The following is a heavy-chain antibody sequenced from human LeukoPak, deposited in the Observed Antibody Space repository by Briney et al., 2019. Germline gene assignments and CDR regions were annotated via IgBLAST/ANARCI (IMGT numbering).Heavy chain of an antibody. CDR1: GFTFSSYW. V-gene: IGHV3-23*01. CDR3: AKDLFGGADY. Sequence: GGSLRLSCAASGFTFSSYWMSWVRQAPGKGLEWVSTISGSSGSTYYADSVRGRFTISRENSKNTLYLQMNSLRVEDTAIYYCAKDLFGGADYWGQGTLVTVSS. D-gene: IGHD3-16*01. CDR2: ISGSSGST. J-gene: IGHJ4*02.